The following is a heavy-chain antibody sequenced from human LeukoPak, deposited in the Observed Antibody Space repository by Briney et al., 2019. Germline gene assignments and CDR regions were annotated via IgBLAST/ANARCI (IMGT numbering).Heavy chain of an antibody. CDR2: ISGGVGIT. V-gene: IGHV3-23*01. D-gene: IGHD2-15*01. J-gene: IGHJ4*02. CDR3: ARGRGGNPRYYFDY. Sequence: GGSLRLSCAASGFTINSCGMSWVRQAPGKGLEWVSVISGGVGITHYADSVKGRFTISSDNSKNTLYLQMNDLRGEDTAVYYCARGRGGNPRYYFDYWGQGTLVTVSS. CDR1: GFTINSCG.